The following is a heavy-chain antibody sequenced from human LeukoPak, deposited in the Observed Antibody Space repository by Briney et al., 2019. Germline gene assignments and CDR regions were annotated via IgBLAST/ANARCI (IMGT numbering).Heavy chain of an antibody. CDR3: ARGDYYGSGSYYHDAFDI. J-gene: IGHJ3*02. CDR1: GFTFSSYW. CDR2: IKPEGSEK. V-gene: IGHV3-7*03. D-gene: IGHD3-10*01. Sequence: GGSLRLSCAASGFTFSSYWMSWVRQAPGKWLEWVANIKPEGSEKHYVASVKGRLTIARDNAKTSLFLKMNSLRAEDTAVYYCARGDYYGSGSYYHDAFDIWGQGTMVTVSS.